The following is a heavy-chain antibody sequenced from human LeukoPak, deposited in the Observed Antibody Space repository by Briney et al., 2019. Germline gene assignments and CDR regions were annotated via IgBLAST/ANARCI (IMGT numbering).Heavy chain of an antibody. J-gene: IGHJ5*02. CDR1: AYTFTSYA. CDR2: INAGNGNT. CDR3: ARDRRLWPWWFDP. D-gene: IGHD5-18*01. Sequence: ASVKVSCKASAYTFTSYAMHWVRQAPGQRLEWMGWINAGNGNTKYSQKFQGRVTITRDTSASTAYMELSSLRSEDTAVYYCARDRRLWPWWFDPWGQGTLVTVSS. V-gene: IGHV1-3*01.